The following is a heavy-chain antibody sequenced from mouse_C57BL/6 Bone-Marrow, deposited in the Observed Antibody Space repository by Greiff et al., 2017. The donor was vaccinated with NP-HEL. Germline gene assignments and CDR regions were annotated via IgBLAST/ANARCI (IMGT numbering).Heavy chain of an antibody. CDR3: ARGRGDWAY. CDR1: GYAFSSSW. D-gene: IGHD2-13*01. CDR2: IYPGDGDT. Sequence: VQLQQSGPELVKPGASVKISCKASGYAFSSSWMNWVKQRPGKGLEWIGRIYPGDGDTNYNGKFKGKATLTADKSSSTAYMQLSSLTSEDSAVYFCARGRGDWAYWGQGTLVTVSA. J-gene: IGHJ3*01. V-gene: IGHV1-82*01.